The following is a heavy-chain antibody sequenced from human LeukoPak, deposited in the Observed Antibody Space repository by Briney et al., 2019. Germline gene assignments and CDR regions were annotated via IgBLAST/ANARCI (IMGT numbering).Heavy chain of an antibody. CDR3: ARGPNYYDSSGFHYRD. CDR2: INPNSGDT. V-gene: IGHV1-2*02. J-gene: IGHJ4*02. Sequence: ASVKVSCKASGYTFTAYYMHWVRQAPGQGLEWMGWINPNSGDTKIAQKFQGRVTMTRDTSISTAYMALSSLRSDDTAVYYCARGPNYYDSSGFHYRDWGQGTLVTVSS. D-gene: IGHD3-22*01. CDR1: GYTFTAYY.